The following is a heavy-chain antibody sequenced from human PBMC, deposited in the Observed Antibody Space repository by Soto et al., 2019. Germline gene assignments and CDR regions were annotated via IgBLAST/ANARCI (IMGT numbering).Heavy chain of an antibody. CDR3: ARDDDYPDKDLDY. Sequence: QVQLVESGGGVVQPGGSLRLSCAASGFTFGRHGMHWVRQAPGKGLEWVAVIGSDGARDSYADSMIGRFSISRDNGQSTFYLQISSRRVEDSAMYYCARDDDYPDKDLDYWGQGTLVTVSS. D-gene: IGHD4-17*01. V-gene: IGHV3-33*01. J-gene: IGHJ4*02. CDR2: IGSDGARD. CDR1: GFTFGRHG.